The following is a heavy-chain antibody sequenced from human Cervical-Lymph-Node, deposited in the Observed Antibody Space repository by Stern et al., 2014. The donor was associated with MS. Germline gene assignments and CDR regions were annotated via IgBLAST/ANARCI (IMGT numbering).Heavy chain of an antibody. CDR1: GGSIISANDH. CDR3: ARATPYRADYYGLWSWYYDL. J-gene: IGHJ2*01. V-gene: IGHV4-61*02. D-gene: IGHD4/OR15-4a*01. Sequence: QVQLQESGPGLVKPSQTLSLTCTVSGGSIISANDHWSWVRQPAGKGLEWIGRIYTSGTTNYNPSPKSRVTVSVAPSENRFSRRLSSVTAADTAVYYCARATPYRADYYGLWSWYYDLWGRGTLVTVSS. CDR2: IYTSGTT.